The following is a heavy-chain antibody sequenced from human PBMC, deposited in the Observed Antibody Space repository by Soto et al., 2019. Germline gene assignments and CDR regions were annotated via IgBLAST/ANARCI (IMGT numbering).Heavy chain of an antibody. CDR2: IRSKTDGGTI. CDR3: TAAHPRGPDY. CDR1: GFTFSNAW. V-gene: IGHV3-15*01. D-gene: IGHD5-12*01. Sequence: GGSLRLSCAASGFTFSNAWMNWVRQAPGKGLEWVGQIRSKTDGGTIFYPAPVKGRFIISRDDSRNTLYLQMNSLKTEDTAVYYCTAAHPRGPDYWGQGTMVTVSS. J-gene: IGHJ4*02.